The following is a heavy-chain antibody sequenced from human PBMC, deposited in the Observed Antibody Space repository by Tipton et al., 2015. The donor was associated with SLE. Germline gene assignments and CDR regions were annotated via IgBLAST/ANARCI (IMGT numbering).Heavy chain of an antibody. V-gene: IGHV4-59*12. CDR3: ARDRVLFDF. CDR1: GGSINSYY. Sequence: TLSLTCTVSGGSINSYYWNWIRQSPGKGLEWIGYFHHSGSTNYNPSLQSRVTISIDTSKNQFSLKLTSVTAADSAVYYCARDRVLFDFWGQGTLVTVSS. D-gene: IGHD4/OR15-4a*01. J-gene: IGHJ4*02. CDR2: FHHSGST.